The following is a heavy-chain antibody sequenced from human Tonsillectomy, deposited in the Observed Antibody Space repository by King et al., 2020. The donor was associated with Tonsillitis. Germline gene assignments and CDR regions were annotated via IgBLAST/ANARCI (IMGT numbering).Heavy chain of an antibody. CDR2: INPDGSYT. Sequence: VQLVESGGGSAQPGGSLRLSCAASGFTFSNYWRHWARQAPGKGLEWVSRINPDGSYTNYVDSVKGRFTISRDNAKNTLYMQMNSLRAEDTALYYCVGEGFGELWGQGTLVTVSS. CDR3: VGEGFGEL. D-gene: IGHD3-10*01. V-gene: IGHV3-74*01. CDR1: GFTFSNYW. J-gene: IGHJ4*02.